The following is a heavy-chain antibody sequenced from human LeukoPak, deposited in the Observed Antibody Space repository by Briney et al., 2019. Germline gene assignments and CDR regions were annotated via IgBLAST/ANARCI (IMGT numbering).Heavy chain of an antibody. CDR1: GFTFSSYA. CDR2: ISYDGSNK. V-gene: IGHV3-30-3*01. J-gene: IGHJ4*02. Sequence: GGSLRLSCAASGFTFSSYAMHWVRQAPSKGLEWVAVISYDGSNKYYADSVKGRFTISRDNSKNTLYLQMNSLRAEDTAVYYCARATEWELLSHFDYWGQGTLVTVSS. D-gene: IGHD1-26*01. CDR3: ARATEWELLSHFDY.